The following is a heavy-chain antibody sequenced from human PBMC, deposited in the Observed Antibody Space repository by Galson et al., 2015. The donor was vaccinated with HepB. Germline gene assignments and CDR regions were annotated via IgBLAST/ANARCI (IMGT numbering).Heavy chain of an antibody. V-gene: IGHV1-2*02. D-gene: IGHD6-13*01. J-gene: IGHJ3*02. CDR1: GYTFTGYY. CDR3: ARSWAYSSSWYEWNDAFDI. Sequence: SVKVSCKASGYTFTGYYMHWVRQAPGQGLEWMGWINPNSGGTNYAQKFQGRVTMTRDTSISTAYMELSRLRSDDTAVYYCARSWAYSSSWYEWNDAFDIWGQGTMVTVSS. CDR2: INPNSGGT.